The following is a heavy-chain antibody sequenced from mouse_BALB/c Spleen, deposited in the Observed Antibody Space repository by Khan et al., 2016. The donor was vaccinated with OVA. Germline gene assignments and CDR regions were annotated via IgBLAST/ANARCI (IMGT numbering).Heavy chain of an antibody. J-gene: IGHJ3*01. D-gene: IGHD2-2*01. CDR1: GYTFSSYG. Sequence: QVQLKQSGADLVKPGASMKISCKAIGYTFSSYGIEWIKQRPGHGLEWIGDILPSSRSTNYNEKFRGKATFTADISSNTAYMQLNSLTSEDSAVYHCARGGYGGFAFWGQGTLVTVST. V-gene: IGHV1-9*01. CDR2: ILPSSRST. CDR3: ARGGYGGFAF.